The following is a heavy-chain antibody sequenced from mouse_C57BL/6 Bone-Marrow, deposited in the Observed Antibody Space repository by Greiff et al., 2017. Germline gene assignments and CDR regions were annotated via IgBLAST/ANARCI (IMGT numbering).Heavy chain of an antibody. V-gene: IGHV1-82*01. D-gene: IGHD6-5*01. Sequence: QLQQSGPELVKPGASVKISCKASGYAFSSSWMNWVKQRPGKGLEWIGRIYPGDGDTNYNGKFKGKATLTADKSSSTAYMQLSSLTSEDSAVYFCASGGLWEYYFDYWGQGTTLTVSS. CDR1: GYAFSSSW. J-gene: IGHJ2*01. CDR2: IYPGDGDT. CDR3: ASGGLWEYYFDY.